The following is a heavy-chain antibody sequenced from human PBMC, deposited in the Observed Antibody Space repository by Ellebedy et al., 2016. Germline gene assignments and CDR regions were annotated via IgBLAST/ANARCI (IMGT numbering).Heavy chain of an antibody. D-gene: IGHD4-11*01. CDR1: GFTFSSYW. CDR2: IKQDGSEK. Sequence: GGSLRLSXAASGFTFSSYWMSWVRQAPGKGLEWVANIKQDGSEKYYVDSVKGRFTISRDNAKNSLYLQMNSLRAEDTAVYYCSRGHKIYSDYVLGDHYYWNGLDVWGQGTTVTVSS. V-gene: IGHV3-7*01. CDR3: SRGHKIYSDYVLGDHYYWNGLDV. J-gene: IGHJ6*02.